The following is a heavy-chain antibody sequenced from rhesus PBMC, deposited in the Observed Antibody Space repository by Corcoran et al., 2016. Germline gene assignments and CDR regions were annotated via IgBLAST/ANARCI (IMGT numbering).Heavy chain of an antibody. V-gene: IGHV5-43*01. D-gene: IGHD6S26*01. CDR1: GYSCTGSW. CDR2: IYPGDSDT. Sequence: EVQLVQSGAEVNRPGESLRISCKTSGYSCTGSWISCVRQILGKGLEWMVNIYPGDSDTRYNPSFQVHVTISADKSISTTSLQWSSLKASDTATYYCAKFSSGWSGFDYWCQGVLVTVSS. CDR3: AKFSSGWSGFDY. J-gene: IGHJ4*01.